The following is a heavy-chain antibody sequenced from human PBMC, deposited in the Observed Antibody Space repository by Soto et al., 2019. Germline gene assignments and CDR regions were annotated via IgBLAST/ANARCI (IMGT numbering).Heavy chain of an antibody. CDR2: IIPIFGTA. CDR1: GGTFSSYS. J-gene: IGHJ4*02. V-gene: IGHV1-69*13. CDR3: ASGSDTMIVSDY. Sequence: SVKVSCKASGGTFSSYSISWVRQAPGQGLEWMGGIIPIFGTANYAQKFQGRVTITADESTSTAYMELSSLRSEDTAVYYCASGSDTMIVSDYWGQGTLVTVSS. D-gene: IGHD3-22*01.